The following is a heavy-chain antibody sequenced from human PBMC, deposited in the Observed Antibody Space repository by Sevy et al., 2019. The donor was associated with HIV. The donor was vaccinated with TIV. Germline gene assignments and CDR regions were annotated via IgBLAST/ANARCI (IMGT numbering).Heavy chain of an antibody. V-gene: IGHV3-64D*09. Sequence: GGSLRLSCSASGFTFSGSALHWVRQAPGKGLEYVSVISSSGSSAYYAESVRGRFTISRDNSKNTLYLQMRSLRAEYTAVYYCVKDSIFYDSSSGYRPFYYYGMDVWGQGTSVTVSS. CDR3: VKDSIFYDSSSGYRPFYYYGMDV. CDR1: GFTFSGSA. CDR2: ISSSGSSA. J-gene: IGHJ6*02. D-gene: IGHD3-3*01.